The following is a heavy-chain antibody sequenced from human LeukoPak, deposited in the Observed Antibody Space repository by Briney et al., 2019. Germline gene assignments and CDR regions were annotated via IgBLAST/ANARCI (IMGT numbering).Heavy chain of an antibody. V-gene: IGHV4-34*01. J-gene: IGHJ4*02. CDR1: GGSFSGYY. Sequence: SETLSLTCAVYGGSFSGYYWSWIRQPPGKGLEWIGEINHSGSTNYNPSLKSRVTISVDTSKNQFSLKLSSVTAADTAVYYCARDPAYGEGYWGQGTLVTVSS. CDR2: INHSGST. CDR3: ARDPAYGEGY. D-gene: IGHD4-17*01.